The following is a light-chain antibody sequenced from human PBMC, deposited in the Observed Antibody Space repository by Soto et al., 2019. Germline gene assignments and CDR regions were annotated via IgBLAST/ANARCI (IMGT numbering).Light chain of an antibody. CDR1: SSDVGSYNL. J-gene: IGLJ1*01. CDR2: EGS. Sequence: QSALTQPASVSGSPGQSITISCTGTSSDVGSYNLVSWYQQHPGKAPKLMIYEGSKRPSGVSNRFSGSKSGNTASLTISGLQTEDDADYYCRSTVGRSTFVFGTRTKLTVL. CDR3: RSTVGRSTFV. V-gene: IGLV2-23*03.